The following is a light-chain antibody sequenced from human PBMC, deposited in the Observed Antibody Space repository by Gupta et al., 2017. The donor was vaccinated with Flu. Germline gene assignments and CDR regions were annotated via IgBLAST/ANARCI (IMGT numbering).Light chain of an antibody. CDR1: SRDVGGYNY. CDR3: SSYTGSSTYV. Sequence: QSALTSPASVSGSPGQSITLPCTGTSRDVGGYNYVSWYQQHPGKAPKLMIYDVTNRPSGVSNRFSGSKSGNTASLTISGLQAEDEADYYCSSYTGSSTYVFGTGTKVSVL. CDR2: DVT. J-gene: IGLJ1*01. V-gene: IGLV2-14*01.